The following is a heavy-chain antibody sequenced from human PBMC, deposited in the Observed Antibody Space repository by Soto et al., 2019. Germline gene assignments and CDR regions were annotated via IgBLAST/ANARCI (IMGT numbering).Heavy chain of an antibody. CDR2: IYYSGST. J-gene: IGHJ3*02. V-gene: IGHV4-30-4*01. Sequence: SETLSLTCTVSGGSISSGDYYWSWIRQPPGKGLEWIGYIYYSGSTYYNPSLKSRVTISVDTSKNQFSLKLSSVTAADTAVYYCARSAGPSAAFDIWGQGTMVTV. CDR1: GGSISSGDYY. CDR3: ARSAGPSAAFDI.